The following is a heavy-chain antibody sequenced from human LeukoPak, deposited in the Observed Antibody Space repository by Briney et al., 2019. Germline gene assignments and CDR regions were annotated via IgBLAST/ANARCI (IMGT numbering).Heavy chain of an antibody. CDR2: INHSGST. D-gene: IGHD3-22*01. Sequence: SETLSLTRAVYGGSFSGYYWSWIRQPPGKGLEWIGEINHSGSTNYNPSLKSRVTISVDTSKNQFSLKLISVTAAHTAVYYCARHSSGYYYDSSGYLTYYFDYWGQGTLVTVSS. CDR1: GGSFSGYY. V-gene: IGHV4-34*01. J-gene: IGHJ4*02. CDR3: ARHSSGYYYDSSGYLTYYFDY.